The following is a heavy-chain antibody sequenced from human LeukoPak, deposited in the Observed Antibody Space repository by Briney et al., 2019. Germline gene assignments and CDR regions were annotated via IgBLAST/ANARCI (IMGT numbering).Heavy chain of an antibody. CDR1: GFTFDHYA. CDR2: IRSETDGGTT. V-gene: IGHV3-15*01. D-gene: IGHD5-18*01. Sequence: PGRSLRLSCAASGFTFDHYAMHWVRQAPGKGLEWVGRIRSETDGGTTDYAAPVKGRFTISRDDSKSTVYLQMSSLKTEDTAVYFCAHRDTAMVRVDYWGQGTLVTVSS. J-gene: IGHJ4*02. CDR3: AHRDTAMVRVDY.